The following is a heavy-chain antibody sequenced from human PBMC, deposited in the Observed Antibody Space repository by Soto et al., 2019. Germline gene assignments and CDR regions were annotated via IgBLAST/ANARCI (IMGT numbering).Heavy chain of an antibody. CDR1: GVSINSYY. CDR3: ARAGGRYAITAYDV. Sequence: QMQRQESGPGLVKPSESLSLICAGSGVSINSYYWSWIRQPPGKALEWIGYIYYSGTTNYNPSLKSRVTISVDTSKNQFSLRLSSVTAADTAVYYCARAGGRYAITAYDVWGPGTLVTVSS. V-gene: IGHV4-59*01. CDR2: IYYSGTT. D-gene: IGHD1-26*01. J-gene: IGHJ3*01.